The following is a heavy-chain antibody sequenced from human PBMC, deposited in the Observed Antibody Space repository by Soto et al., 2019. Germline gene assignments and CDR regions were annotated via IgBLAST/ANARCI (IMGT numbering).Heavy chain of an antibody. J-gene: IGHJ4*02. CDR3: ANLKNGKIHFEY. Sequence: ASVXVSFKSSFYSFTSYDITFLRQAPGQGLEWMGWISTKSAKTNYADKFRGRVSLTTDTSTNTAYMDVRSMHSDDTAVYYCANLKNGKIHFEYWGQGTQVTVSS. CDR2: ISTKSAKT. D-gene: IGHD1-1*01. V-gene: IGHV1-18*04. CDR1: FYSFTSYD.